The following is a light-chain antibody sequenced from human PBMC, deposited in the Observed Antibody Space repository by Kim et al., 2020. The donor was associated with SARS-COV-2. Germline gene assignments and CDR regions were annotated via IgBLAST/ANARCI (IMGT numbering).Light chain of an antibody. Sequence: CASVRDRVTITCRASQSISSYLNWYQQNPGKAPKLLIYAASSLQSGVPSRFSGSGSGTDFTLHISRLQPEDFATYYCQQSYSTPPSFGQGTKLEI. CDR1: QSISSY. CDR3: QQSYSTPPS. J-gene: IGKJ2*03. CDR2: AAS. V-gene: IGKV1-39*01.